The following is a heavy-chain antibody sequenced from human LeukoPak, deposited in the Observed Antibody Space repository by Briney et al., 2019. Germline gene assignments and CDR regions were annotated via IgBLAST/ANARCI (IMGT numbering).Heavy chain of an antibody. J-gene: IGHJ4*02. CDR2: INPNSGGT. CDR3: ARVRYYDSSGYFQNFDY. V-gene: IGHV1-2*02. D-gene: IGHD3-22*01. Sequence: ASVKVSCKASGYTFTGYYMHWARQAPGQGLEWTGWINPNSGGTNYAQKFQGRVTMTRDTSISTAYMELSRLRSDDTAVYYCARVRYYDSSGYFQNFDYWGQGTLVTVSS. CDR1: GYTFTGYY.